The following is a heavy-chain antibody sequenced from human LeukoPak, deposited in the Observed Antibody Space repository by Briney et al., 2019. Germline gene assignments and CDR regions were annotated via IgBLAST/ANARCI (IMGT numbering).Heavy chain of an antibody. Sequence: GRSLRLSCAASGFILSAYGVHWVRQAPGKGLEWVAVIWYDGTSKDYADSVKGRFTFSRDNSKNTLYLQMNSLTVEDTAVYYCARSQSSSLIDYWGQGTLVTVSS. J-gene: IGHJ4*02. CDR2: IWYDGTSK. CDR1: GFILSAYG. V-gene: IGHV3-33*01. CDR3: ARSQSSSLIDY. D-gene: IGHD6-13*01.